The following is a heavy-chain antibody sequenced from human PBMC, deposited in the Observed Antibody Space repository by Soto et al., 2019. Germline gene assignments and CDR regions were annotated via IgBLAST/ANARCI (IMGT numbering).Heavy chain of an antibody. CDR2: ISGYNGNT. Sequence: ASVKVSCKASGYTFTNYGISWVRQAPGQGPEWMGWISGYNGNTKYARKVQGRVTLNTDTSASTAYMDLRGLRSDDTAVYYCARGGSGWSAKSYEHGGRGTLVTVSS. J-gene: IGHJ1*01. V-gene: IGHV1-18*04. D-gene: IGHD6-13*01. CDR3: ARGGSGWSAKSYEH. CDR1: GYTFTNYG.